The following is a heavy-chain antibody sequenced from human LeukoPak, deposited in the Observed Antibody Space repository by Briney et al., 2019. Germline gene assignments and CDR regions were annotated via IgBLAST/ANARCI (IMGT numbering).Heavy chain of an antibody. CDR3: ARYERDHVFDY. V-gene: IGHV3-11*01. CDR1: GFTFSDYY. CDR2: ISSSGSTI. Sequence: EGSLRLSCAASGFTFSDYYMSWIRQAPGKGLEWVSYISSSGSTIYYADSVKGRFTISRDNAKNSLYLQMNSLRAEDTAVYYCARYERDHVFDYWGQGTLVTVSS. D-gene: IGHD1-14*01. J-gene: IGHJ4*02.